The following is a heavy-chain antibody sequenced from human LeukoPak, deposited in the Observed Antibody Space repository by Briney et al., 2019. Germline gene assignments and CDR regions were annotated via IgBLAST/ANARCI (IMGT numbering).Heavy chain of an antibody. CDR2: ISGRGDST. CDR3: AKAPGIGSRKGYYYYMDV. J-gene: IGHJ6*03. Sequence: PGGSLRLSCAASGFTFSSYAMSWVRQAPGKGLEWVSAISGRGDSTYYADSVKGRFTISRDNSKNTLYLQMNSLRAEDTAVYYCAKAPGIGSRKGYYYYMDVWGKGTTVTVSS. V-gene: IGHV3-23*01. D-gene: IGHD1-26*01. CDR1: GFTFSSYA.